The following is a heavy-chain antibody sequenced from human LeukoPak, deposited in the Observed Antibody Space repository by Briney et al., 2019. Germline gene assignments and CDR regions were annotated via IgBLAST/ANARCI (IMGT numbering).Heavy chain of an antibody. CDR1: GYTFSSYG. V-gene: IGHV1-18*01. J-gene: IGHJ4*02. CDR2: ISAYDGNT. Sequence: GASGKVSCKASGYTFSSYGISWVRQAPGLGLEWMGWISAYDGNTNYAQKVQGRVTMNTDTSTCPAYWELRSLRSADPSVYYSPRDRTPLNGYYNDRSGYYYSCWGQGTLVTVSS. D-gene: IGHD3-22*01. CDR3: PRDRTPLNGYYNDRSGYYYSC.